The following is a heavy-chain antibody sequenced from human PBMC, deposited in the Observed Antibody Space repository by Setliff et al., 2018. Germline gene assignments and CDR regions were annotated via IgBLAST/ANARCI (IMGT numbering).Heavy chain of an antibody. CDR2: MYFSGST. CDR1: GGSISTNSYY. Sequence: SETLSLTCTVSGGSISTNSYYWGWIRQPPGKGLEWIGSMYFSGSTYYNPSLKSRVTMSIDKSKDEFSLKMSSVTAADTAVYYCARAPRYFDSTGSYFDGWGQGTLVTVSS. D-gene: IGHD3-22*01. J-gene: IGHJ4*02. V-gene: IGHV4-39*07. CDR3: ARAPRYFDSTGSYFDG.